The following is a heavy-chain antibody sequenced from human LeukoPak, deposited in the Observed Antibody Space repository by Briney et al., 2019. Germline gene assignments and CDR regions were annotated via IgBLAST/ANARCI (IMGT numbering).Heavy chain of an antibody. CDR1: GFPFTHSL. Sequence: GGSLRLSCAASGFPFTHSLMNWVRQAPGKGLEWVSSMGSGSPYIYYADSMRGRFTISRDNANNLLFLHMNSLRVDDMAVYYCVRAVGVVTNYSGMDVWGQGTTVIVSS. CDR2: MGSGSPYI. CDR3: VRAVGVVTNYSGMDV. J-gene: IGHJ6*02. V-gene: IGHV3-21*01. D-gene: IGHD2-21*01.